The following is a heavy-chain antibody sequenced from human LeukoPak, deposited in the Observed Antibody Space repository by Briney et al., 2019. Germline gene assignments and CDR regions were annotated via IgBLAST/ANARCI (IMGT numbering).Heavy chain of an antibody. CDR3: AKEPSSYSGYDFLGPGELDY. CDR2: ISSSSSYI. D-gene: IGHD5-12*01. V-gene: IGHV3-21*01. Sequence: PGGSLRLSCAASGFTFSSYSMNWVRQAPGKGLEWVSSISSSSSYIYYADSVKGRFTISRDNSKNTLYLQMNSLRAEDTAVYYCAKEPSSYSGYDFLGPGELDYWGQGTLVTVSS. CDR1: GFTFSSYS. J-gene: IGHJ4*02.